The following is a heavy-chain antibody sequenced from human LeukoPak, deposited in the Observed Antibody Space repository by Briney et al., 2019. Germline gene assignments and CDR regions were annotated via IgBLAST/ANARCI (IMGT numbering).Heavy chain of an antibody. CDR2: ISGDGDSR. CDR3: AKVAGSSGWYGGNAFDI. J-gene: IGHJ3*02. CDR1: EFTFSNYA. D-gene: IGHD6-19*01. V-gene: IGHV3-23*01. Sequence: PGGSLRLSCAASEFTFSNYAMTWVRQTPGKGLELVSGISGDGDSRYYADSVNGQFTISRDNSKNTLYLQMNSLRAEDTALYYCAKVAGSSGWYGGNAFDIWGQGTMVTVSS.